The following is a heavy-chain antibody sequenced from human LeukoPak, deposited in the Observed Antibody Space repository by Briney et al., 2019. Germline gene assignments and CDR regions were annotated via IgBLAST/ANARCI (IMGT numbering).Heavy chain of an antibody. CDR2: ISGSGGST. V-gene: IGHV3-23*01. J-gene: IGHJ4*02. Sequence: GGSLRLSCAASGFTFSSYAMSWVRQAPGKGLEWVSAISGSGGSTYYADSVKGRFTISRDNSKNTPYLQMNSLRAEDTAVYYCAKHYDFWSGYYPGGDYWGQGTLVTVSS. D-gene: IGHD3-3*01. CDR1: GFTFSSYA. CDR3: AKHYDFWSGYYPGGDY.